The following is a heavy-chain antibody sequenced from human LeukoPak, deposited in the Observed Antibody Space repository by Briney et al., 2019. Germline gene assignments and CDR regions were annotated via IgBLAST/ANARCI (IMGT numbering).Heavy chain of an antibody. Sequence: GGSLRLSCAASGFTFSSYAMSWVRQAPGKGLEWVSAISGSGGSTYYADSVKGRFTISRDNSKNTLYLQMNSPRAEDTAVYYCAKGIVGATSHDAFDIWGQGTMVTVSS. J-gene: IGHJ3*02. V-gene: IGHV3-23*01. CDR2: ISGSGGST. D-gene: IGHD1-26*01. CDR3: AKGIVGATSHDAFDI. CDR1: GFTFSSYA.